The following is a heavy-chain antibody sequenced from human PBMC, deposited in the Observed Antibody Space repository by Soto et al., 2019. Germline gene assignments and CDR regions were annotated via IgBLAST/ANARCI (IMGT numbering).Heavy chain of an antibody. CDR3: ARAPYDFRSQGNYYYGMDV. V-gene: IGHV3-48*02. Sequence: GGSLRLSCAASGFTFSSYSMNWVRQAPGKGLEWVSYISSSSSTIYYADSVKGRFTISRDNAKNSLYLQMNSLRDEDTAVYYCARAPYDFRSQGNYYYGMDVWGQGTTVTVSS. CDR2: ISSSSSTI. D-gene: IGHD3-3*01. CDR1: GFTFSSYS. J-gene: IGHJ6*02.